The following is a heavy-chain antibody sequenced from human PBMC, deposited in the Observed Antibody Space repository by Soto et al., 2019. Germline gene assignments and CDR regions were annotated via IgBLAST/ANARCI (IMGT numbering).Heavy chain of an antibody. J-gene: IGHJ5*02. V-gene: IGHV4-34*01. CDR1: GGSFSGYY. CDR2: INHSGST. CDR3: ARGIRSPSSGFDP. Sequence: PSETLSLTCAVYGGSFSGYYWSWIRQPPGKGLEWIGEINHSGSTNYNPSLKSRVTISVDTSKNQFSLKLSSVTAADTAVYYCARGIRSPSSGFDPWGQGTLVTVSS. D-gene: IGHD2-2*01.